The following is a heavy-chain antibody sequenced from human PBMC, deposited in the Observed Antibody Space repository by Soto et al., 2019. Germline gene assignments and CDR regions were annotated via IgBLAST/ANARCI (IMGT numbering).Heavy chain of an antibody. D-gene: IGHD4-17*01. V-gene: IGHV3-33*01. CDR3: ARAGGTTVTGLWHFDS. CDR2: IWYDGTQK. CDR1: VFTFNTYS. Sequence: QPVGSLRLSCEASVFTFNTYSMHCVRHPPGKGLEWLAAIWYDGTQKYYADSVKGRFIISRDNSKKTLYLEMNSLRAEDTAVYYCARAGGTTVTGLWHFDSWGQGTLVTVS. J-gene: IGHJ4*02.